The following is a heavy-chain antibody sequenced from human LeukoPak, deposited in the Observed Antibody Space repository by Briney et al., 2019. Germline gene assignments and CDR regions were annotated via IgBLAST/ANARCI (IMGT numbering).Heavy chain of an antibody. V-gene: IGHV4-59*01. CDR1: GGSISNYY. D-gene: IGHD4-17*01. Sequence: SETLSLTCTVSGGSISNYYWTWIRQPPGKGLEWIGYIYYSGTTSYNPSLKSRVAISGDTSKNQFSLKLSSVTAADTAVYYCARGSYGDYEAYYFDYWGQGTLVTVSS. CDR2: IYYSGTT. CDR3: ARGSYGDYEAYYFDY. J-gene: IGHJ4*02.